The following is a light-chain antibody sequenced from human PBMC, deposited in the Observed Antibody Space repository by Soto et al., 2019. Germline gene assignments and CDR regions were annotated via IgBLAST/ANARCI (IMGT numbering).Light chain of an antibody. J-gene: IGKJ1*01. CDR1: QTVNSDY. Sequence: EIALTQSPGTLSLSPREAPTLSCRASQTVNSDYLAWFQQRPGQAPRLLIYDASNRATGIPARFSGSGSGTGFTLTISSLEPEDFAVYYCQQRSNWLWTFGQGGNVDI. V-gene: IGKV3-11*01. CDR2: DAS. CDR3: QQRSNWLWT.